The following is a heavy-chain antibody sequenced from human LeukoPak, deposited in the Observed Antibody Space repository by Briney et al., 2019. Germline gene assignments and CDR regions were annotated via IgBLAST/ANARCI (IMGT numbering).Heavy chain of an antibody. V-gene: IGHV3-30*02. CDR2: IRYDGSNK. D-gene: IGHD3-22*01. CDR1: GFTFSSYG. J-gene: IGHJ4*02. Sequence: GGSLRLSCAASGFTFSSYGMHWVRQAPGKGLEWVAFIRYDGSNKYYADSVKGRFTISRDNSKNTLYLQMNSLRAEDTAVYYCAKDFVPPPYYDSSGYPFYWGQGTLVTVSS. CDR3: AKDFVPPPYYDSSGYPFY.